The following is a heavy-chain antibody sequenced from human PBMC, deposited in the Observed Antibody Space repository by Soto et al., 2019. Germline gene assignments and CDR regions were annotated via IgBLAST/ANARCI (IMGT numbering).Heavy chain of an antibody. CDR2: ISAHNGNT. D-gene: IGHD1-1*01. Sequence: QVQLVQSGAEVKKPGASVKVSCQGSGYAFTTYGITWVRQAPGQGLEWMGWISAHNGNTNYSQKLQGRVTVTRATSTSTAYMELRSLRYDDTAVYYCARGRYVDYWGQGALVTVSS. CDR3: ARGRYVDY. V-gene: IGHV1-18*01. CDR1: GYAFTTYG. J-gene: IGHJ4*02.